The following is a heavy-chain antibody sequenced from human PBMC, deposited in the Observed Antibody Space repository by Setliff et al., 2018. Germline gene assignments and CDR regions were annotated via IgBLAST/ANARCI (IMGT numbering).Heavy chain of an antibody. CDR3: ATSGPIVVVVAASIDPYRY. CDR1: GFTVNSNY. V-gene: IGHV3-53*01. CDR2: IYRDGST. D-gene: IGHD2-15*01. Sequence: GGSLRLSCAVSGFTVNSNYMCWARQAPGKGLEWVSVIYRDGSTYYADSVKGRFTISRDNSKNTLYLQMNSLRVEDTAVYYCATSGPIVVVVAASIDPYRYWGQGTLVTVSS. J-gene: IGHJ4*02.